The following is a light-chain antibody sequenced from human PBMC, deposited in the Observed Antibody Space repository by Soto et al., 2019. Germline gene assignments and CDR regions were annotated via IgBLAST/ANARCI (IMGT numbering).Light chain of an antibody. CDR3: CSYSSNGLYV. CDR1: SSNIGINT. Sequence: QSVLTQPPSASGTPGQRVTISCSGSSSNIGINTVNWYQQVPGTAPKLLIYTDNQRPSGVPDRFSGSQSGNTASLTISGLQAEDEADYYCCSYSSNGLYVFGTGTKVTVL. CDR2: TDN. J-gene: IGLJ1*01. V-gene: IGLV1-44*01.